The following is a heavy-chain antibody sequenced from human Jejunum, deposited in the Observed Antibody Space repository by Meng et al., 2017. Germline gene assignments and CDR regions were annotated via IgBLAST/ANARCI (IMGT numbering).Heavy chain of an antibody. CDR2: IFYSAST. CDR3: ARISSGLDS. D-gene: IGHD3-22*01. CDR1: GGSISSSSYY. Sequence: SETLSLTCTVSGGSISSSSYYWGWIHQPPAQGLEYIGSIFYSASTYYNPSLKSRVTISIDTSKNQYTLRQNSVTAAETAVYSWARISSGLDSWVQGTLVTVSS. J-gene: IGHJ4*02. V-gene: IGHV4-39*06.